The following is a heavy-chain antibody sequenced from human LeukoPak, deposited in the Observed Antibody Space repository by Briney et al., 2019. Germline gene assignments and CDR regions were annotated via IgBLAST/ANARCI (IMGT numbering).Heavy chain of an antibody. CDR3: AKDFRIGYSAHFDY. D-gene: IGHD2-21*01. CDR2: ISGSGGSX. Sequence: GGSLRLSCAASGFTFSSYAMSWVRQAPGKGLEWVXAISGSGGSXYYXDSVKGRFTISRDNSKNTLYLQMNSLRAEDTAVYYCAKDFRIGYSAHFDYWGQGALVTVSS. V-gene: IGHV3-23*01. CDR1: GFTFSSYA. J-gene: IGHJ4*02.